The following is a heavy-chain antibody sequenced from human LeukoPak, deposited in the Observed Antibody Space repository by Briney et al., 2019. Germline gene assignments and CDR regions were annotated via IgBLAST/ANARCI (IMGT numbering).Heavy chain of an antibody. J-gene: IGHJ4*02. D-gene: IGHD1-26*01. CDR3: AGEFSGYIDF. Sequence: ASVKVSCKASGYTFTSYGISWVRQAPGQRLEWMGWISAYNGNTNYAQKLQGRVTVTTDTSTSTAYMELRSLRSDDTAVYYCAGEFSGYIDFWGQGTLVTVSS. CDR1: GYTFTSYG. V-gene: IGHV1-18*01. CDR2: ISAYNGNT.